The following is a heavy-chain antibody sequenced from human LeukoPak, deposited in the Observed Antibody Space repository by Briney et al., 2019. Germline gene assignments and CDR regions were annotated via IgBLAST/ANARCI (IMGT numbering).Heavy chain of an antibody. Sequence: LPGGSLRLSCAASGFTFSSYAMSWVRQAPGKGLEWVANIKQDGSEKYYVDSVKGRFTISRDNAKNSLYLQMNSLRAEDTAVYYCARGFSSYAYWGQGTLVTVSS. CDR1: GFTFSSYA. D-gene: IGHD2-2*01. CDR2: IKQDGSEK. J-gene: IGHJ4*02. V-gene: IGHV3-7*01. CDR3: ARGFSSYAY.